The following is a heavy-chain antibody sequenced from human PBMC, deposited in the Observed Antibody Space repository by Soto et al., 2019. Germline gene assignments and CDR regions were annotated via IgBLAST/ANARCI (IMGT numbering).Heavy chain of an antibody. Sequence: GESLKISGTGSGWNFTHYWIGWVRQMPGKGLEWMGIIYPGDSDTRYSPSFQGQVTISADKSISTAYLQWSSLKASDTAMYYCARRGQQLVQNWFDPWGQGTLVTVSS. J-gene: IGHJ5*02. CDR3: ARRGQQLVQNWFDP. CDR1: GWNFTHYW. D-gene: IGHD6-13*01. CDR2: IYPGDSDT. V-gene: IGHV5-51*01.